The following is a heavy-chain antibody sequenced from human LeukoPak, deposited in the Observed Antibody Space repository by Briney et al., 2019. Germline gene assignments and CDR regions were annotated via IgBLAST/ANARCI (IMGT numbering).Heavy chain of an antibody. Sequence: GRSLRLSCSASGLNFADYVMHWLRQAPGKGLDWVSGISWNSGSIAYAASVKGRFTISRDNAKNSLYLQLNSLRPEDTALYYCAREVSPMAYYHMDVWGKGTTVTVSS. D-gene: IGHD3-10*01. J-gene: IGHJ6*03. CDR2: ISWNSGSI. V-gene: IGHV3-9*01. CDR3: AREVSPMAYYHMDV. CDR1: GLNFADYV.